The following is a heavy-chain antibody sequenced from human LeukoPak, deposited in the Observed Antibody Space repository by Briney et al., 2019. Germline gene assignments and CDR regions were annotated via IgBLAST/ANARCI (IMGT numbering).Heavy chain of an antibody. Sequence: SETLSLTCTVSSDSIGKYYWSWIRQSPGKGLEWMGYISNSGTGTASTKYNPSLESRATMSVDTSNNQLSMNLISLTAADTAVYFCARHFVSKRYFEHWGQGILVSVS. CDR2: ISNSGTGTAST. V-gene: IGHV4-59*08. J-gene: IGHJ4*02. CDR3: ARHFVSKRYFEH. CDR1: SDSIGKYY. D-gene: IGHD3-9*01.